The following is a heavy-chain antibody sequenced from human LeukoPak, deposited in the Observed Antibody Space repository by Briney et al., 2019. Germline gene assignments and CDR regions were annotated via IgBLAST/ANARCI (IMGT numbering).Heavy chain of an antibody. CDR3: ARDRSSGYSGSNDY. D-gene: IGHD5-12*01. Sequence: GGSLRLSCAASGFTFSSYDMNWARQAPGKGLEWVSYISSSAGTMYYADSVKGRFTISRDNAKNSLYLQMNSLRAEDTAVYYCARDRSSGYSGSNDYWGQGTLLTVSS. V-gene: IGHV3-48*03. CDR2: ISSSAGTM. J-gene: IGHJ4*02. CDR1: GFTFSSYD.